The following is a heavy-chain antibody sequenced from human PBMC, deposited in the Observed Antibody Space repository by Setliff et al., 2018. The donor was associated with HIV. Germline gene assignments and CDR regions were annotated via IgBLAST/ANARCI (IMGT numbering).Heavy chain of an antibody. CDR3: AADNYNCNSFDS. CDR1: GYTFISYY. J-gene: IGHJ4*02. V-gene: IGHV1-2*02. Sequence: ASVKVSCKASGYTFISYYIHWVRQAPGQGLEWMGWINPNGGYTNYAQKFLGRVTMTQDTSFTTAYLELSRLGSDDTAVYYCAADNYNCNSFDSWGQGSLVTVSS. D-gene: IGHD3-3*01. CDR2: INPNGGYT.